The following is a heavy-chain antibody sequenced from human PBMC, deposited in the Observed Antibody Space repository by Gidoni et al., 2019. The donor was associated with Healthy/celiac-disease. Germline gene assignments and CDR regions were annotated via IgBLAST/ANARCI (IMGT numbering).Heavy chain of an antibody. CDR2: ISWNSGSI. J-gene: IGHJ6*02. CDR1: GFTFDDYA. Sequence: EVQLVESGGGLVQPGRSLRLSCAASGFTFDDYAMHWDRQAPGKGLEGGSGISWNSGSIGYADSVKGRFTISRDNAKNALYLQMNSLRAEDTALYYCAKDIGPYYGMDVWGQGTTVTVSS. V-gene: IGHV3-9*01. CDR3: AKDIGPYYGMDV.